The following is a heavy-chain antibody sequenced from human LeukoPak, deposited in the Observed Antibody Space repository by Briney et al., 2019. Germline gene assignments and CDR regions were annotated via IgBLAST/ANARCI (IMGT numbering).Heavy chain of an antibody. V-gene: IGHV3-74*01. Sequence: GGSLRLSCAVSGFTFSSYWMHWVRQAPGKGLVWVSRIDRDGSRINYADSVKGRFTISRDNGKNTLFLQMNSLRTEDTAVYYCARAKKDPWFGEQEYYFDYWGQGTLVTVSS. CDR2: IDRDGSRI. CDR1: GFTFSSYW. CDR3: ARAKKDPWFGEQEYYFDY. J-gene: IGHJ4*02. D-gene: IGHD3-10*01.